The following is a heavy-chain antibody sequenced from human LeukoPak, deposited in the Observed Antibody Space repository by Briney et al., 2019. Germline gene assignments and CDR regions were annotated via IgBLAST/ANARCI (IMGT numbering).Heavy chain of an antibody. V-gene: IGHV4-38-2*02. Sequence: SETLSLSCTVSGYSIRSGYYWGWIRPSPGKGLEWIVSKDPHGKTHYNPSLEIRVTISLDTSTNQFSLNMTSVTAADTAVYYCARGALAAPVDHWGQGILVTVSS. CDR2: KDPHGKT. J-gene: IGHJ4*02. CDR1: GYSIRSGYY. CDR3: ARGALAAPVDH. D-gene: IGHD6-13*01.